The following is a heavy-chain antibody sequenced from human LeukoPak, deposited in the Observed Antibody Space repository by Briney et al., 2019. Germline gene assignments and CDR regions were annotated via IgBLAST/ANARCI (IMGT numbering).Heavy chain of an antibody. CDR2: MNPNSGNT. Sequence: ASVKVSCKASGYTFTSYDINWVRQATGQGLGWMGWMNPNSGNTGYAQKFQGRVTITRNTSISTAYMELSSLRSEDTAVYYCARSAKFTRSYGSLEYFQHWGQGTLVTVSS. D-gene: IGHD5-18*01. CDR1: GYTFTSYD. J-gene: IGHJ1*01. CDR3: ARSAKFTRSYGSLEYFQH. V-gene: IGHV1-8*03.